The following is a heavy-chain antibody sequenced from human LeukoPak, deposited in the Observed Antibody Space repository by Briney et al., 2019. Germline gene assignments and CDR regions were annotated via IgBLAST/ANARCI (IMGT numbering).Heavy chain of an antibody. CDR2: ISYDGSNK. J-gene: IGHJ4*02. CDR1: GFTFSSYA. CDR3: AIAHSSVDY. V-gene: IGHV3-30*04. Sequence: QPGGSLRLSCAASGFTFSSYAMHWVRQAPGKGLEWVAVISYDGSNKYYADSVKGRFTISRDNSKNTLYLQMNSLRAEDTAVYYCAIAHSSVDYWGQGTLVTVSS. D-gene: IGHD6-19*01.